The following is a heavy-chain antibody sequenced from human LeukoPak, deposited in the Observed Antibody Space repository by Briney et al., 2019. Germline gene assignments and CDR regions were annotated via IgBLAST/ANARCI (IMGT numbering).Heavy chain of an antibody. Sequence: GGSLRLSCTASGFTFGDYAVSWVRQAPGKGLEWVGFIRGTPYGGTTEYAASVKGRFTTSRDDSKSIAHLQLNSLKTEETAVYYCSGTLGEFSFYDYWGQGTLVTVSS. D-gene: IGHD3-16*02. J-gene: IGHJ4*02. V-gene: IGHV3-49*04. CDR1: GFTFGDYA. CDR2: IRGTPYGGTT. CDR3: SGTLGEFSFYDY.